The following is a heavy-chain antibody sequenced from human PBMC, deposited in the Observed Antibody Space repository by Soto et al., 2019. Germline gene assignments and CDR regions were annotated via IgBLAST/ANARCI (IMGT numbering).Heavy chain of an antibody. J-gene: IGHJ4*02. Sequence: EVQLLESGGGLVQPGGSQRLSCAASGFTFSCYAMTWVRQAPGEGLQWVSSISGSGESTFHADSVKGRFTISRDNSKNTLTLQMNSLRADDTAIYYCAKYSSYWDEDYWGQGTLVTVSS. CDR1: GFTFSCYA. D-gene: IGHD3-22*01. CDR3: AKYSSYWDEDY. V-gene: IGHV3-23*01. CDR2: ISGSGEST.